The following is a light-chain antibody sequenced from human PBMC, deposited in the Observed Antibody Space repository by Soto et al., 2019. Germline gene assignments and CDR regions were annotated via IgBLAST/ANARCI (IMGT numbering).Light chain of an antibody. Sequence: DFQMTQSLSSLSASVGDRVTITCRASQGISRYLAWYQQKPGKVPKLLISAASTLQSGVPSRFSGSGSGTDFTLTISSLQPEDVATYYCQRYNRAPRTFGQGTKVELK. J-gene: IGKJ1*01. CDR3: QRYNRAPRT. V-gene: IGKV1-27*01. CDR1: QGISRY. CDR2: AAS.